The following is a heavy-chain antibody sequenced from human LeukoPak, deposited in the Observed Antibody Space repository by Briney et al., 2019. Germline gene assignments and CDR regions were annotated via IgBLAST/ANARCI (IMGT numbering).Heavy chain of an antibody. V-gene: IGHV3-23*01. D-gene: IGHD6-19*01. J-gene: IGHJ4*02. CDR1: GFTFINYA. CDR2: LSFSGRTT. CDR3: ARPTSGWYAGGFDY. Sequence: GGSLRLSCAASGFTFINYAMNWVRQAPGKGLEWVSALSFSGRTTYYADSVRGRFTISRDNSKSTLYLQMNSLRAEDTALYYCARPTSGWYAGGFDYWGQGILVTVSS.